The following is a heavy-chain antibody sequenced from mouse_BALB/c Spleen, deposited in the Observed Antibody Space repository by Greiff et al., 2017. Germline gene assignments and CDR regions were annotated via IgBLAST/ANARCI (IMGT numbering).Heavy chain of an antibody. J-gene: IGHJ1*01. Sequence: VQLQQPGAELVKPGASVKLSCKASGYTFTSYWMYWVKQRPGQGLEWIGEINPSNGRTNYNEKFKSKATLTVDKSSSTAYMQLSSLTSEDSAVYYCARRNYGSRGWYFDVWGAGTTVTVSS. CDR3: ARRNYGSRGWYFDV. D-gene: IGHD1-1*01. CDR2: INPSNGRT. CDR1: GYTFTSYW. V-gene: IGHV1S81*02.